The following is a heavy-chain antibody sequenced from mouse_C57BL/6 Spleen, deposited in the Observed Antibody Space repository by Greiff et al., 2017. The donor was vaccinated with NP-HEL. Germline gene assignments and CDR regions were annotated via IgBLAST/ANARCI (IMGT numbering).Heavy chain of an antibody. J-gene: IGHJ3*01. CDR2: INPNYGTT. CDR1: GYSFTDYN. D-gene: IGHD1-1*01. Sequence: EVQLQQSGPELVKPGASVKISCKASGYSFTDYNMNWVKQSHGKSLEWIGVINPNYGTTSYNQKFKGKATLTVDQSSSTAYMQLNSLPSEDSAVYYCATQFITTVVAEPGLSYWGQGTLVTVSA. V-gene: IGHV1-39*01. CDR3: ATQFITTVVAEPGLSY.